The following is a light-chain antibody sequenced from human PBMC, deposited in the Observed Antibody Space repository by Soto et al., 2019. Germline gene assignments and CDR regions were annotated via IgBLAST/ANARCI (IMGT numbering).Light chain of an antibody. V-gene: IGLV1-40*01. CDR1: GPNIGAGFD. CDR3: QSFDRSLSGYV. Sequence: SVLTQPPSVSGAPGQRVTISCTGSGPNIGAGFDVHWYQQLPGAAPKLLIYGDSNRPSGVPDRFSGSRSGTSASLAITGLQAEDEADYYCQSFDRSLSGYVFGTGTKVTV. J-gene: IGLJ1*01. CDR2: GDS.